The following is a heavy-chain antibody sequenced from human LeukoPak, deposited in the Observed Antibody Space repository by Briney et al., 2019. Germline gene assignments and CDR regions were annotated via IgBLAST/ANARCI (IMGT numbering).Heavy chain of an antibody. D-gene: IGHD1-26*01. CDR2: ISGSGAST. CDR3: AKDGMPY. Sequence: PGGSLRLSCLTSGFTLSTNAMSWVRQAPGKGLEWISGISGSGASTYYADSVKGRFTISRDDSRNTLYLQMNSLRAEDTAVYYCAKDGMPYWGQGTLVTVSS. CDR1: GFTLSTNA. V-gene: IGHV3-23*01. J-gene: IGHJ4*02.